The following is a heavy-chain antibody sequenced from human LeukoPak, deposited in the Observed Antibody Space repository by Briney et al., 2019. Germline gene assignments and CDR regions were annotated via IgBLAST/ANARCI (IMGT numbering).Heavy chain of an antibody. CDR3: AKIDPSMIAILINDWYFDL. CDR1: GFTFNTYA. D-gene: IGHD3-22*01. CDR2: ISGSGAGT. J-gene: IGHJ2*01. V-gene: IGHV3-23*01. Sequence: GGSLRLSCAASGFTFNTYAMSWVRQAPGKGLEWVSAISGSGAGTYDADSVKGRFTISRDNSKNTLYLQMNSLRAEDTAVYYCAKIDPSMIAILINDWYFDLWGRGTLVTVSS.